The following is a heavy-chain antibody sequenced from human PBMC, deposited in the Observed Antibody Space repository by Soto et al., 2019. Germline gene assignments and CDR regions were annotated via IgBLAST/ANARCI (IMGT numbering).Heavy chain of an antibody. CDR1: GGTFSSYA. CDR3: ARESPDYCSSTSCYLFGY. Sequence: LVKVSCKASGGTFSSYAISWVRQAPGQGLEWMGGIIPIFGTANYAQKFQGRVTITADESTSTAYMELSSLRSEDTAVYYCARESPDYCSSTSCYLFGYWGQGTLVTVSS. CDR2: IIPIFGTA. D-gene: IGHD2-2*01. V-gene: IGHV1-69*13. J-gene: IGHJ4*02.